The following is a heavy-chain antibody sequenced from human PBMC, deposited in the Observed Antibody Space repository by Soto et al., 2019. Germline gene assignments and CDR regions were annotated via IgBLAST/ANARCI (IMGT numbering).Heavy chain of an antibody. V-gene: IGHV5-10-1*03. CDR2: IDPTDSYD. CDR1: GYSFTNYW. J-gene: IGHJ6*02. CDR3: ARHRGYGMDV. Sequence: EVQLVQSGAEVKKPGESLRISCKASGYSFTNYWITRVRQKPGKGLEWMGRIDPTDSYDNYSPSFEGHVTISDDKYVSTAYLQWSSLKASDTVKYYIARHRGYGMDVWGQGTEVTVSS.